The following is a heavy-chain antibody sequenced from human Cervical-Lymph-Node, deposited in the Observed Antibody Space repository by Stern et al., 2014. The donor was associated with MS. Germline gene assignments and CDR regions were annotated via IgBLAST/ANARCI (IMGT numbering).Heavy chain of an antibody. CDR2: ITWNSVSV. J-gene: IGHJ4*02. CDR1: GFTFDDYA. D-gene: IGHD3-3*01. V-gene: IGHV3-9*01. Sequence: EVQLVESGGGLVQPGRSLRLSCAASGFTFDDYAMHWVRQAPGKGLEWGSGITWNSVSVGYADSVKGRFTISIDNAKNSLYLQMNSLRGDDTALYYCAKGSGGSGYYPVALDYWGQGTLVTVSS. CDR3: AKGSGGSGYYPVALDY.